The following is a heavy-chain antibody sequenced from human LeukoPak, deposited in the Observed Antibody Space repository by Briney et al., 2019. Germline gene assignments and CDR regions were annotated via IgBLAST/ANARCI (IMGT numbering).Heavy chain of an antibody. V-gene: IGHV1-18*01. CDR1: GYTFTSYG. J-gene: IGHJ4*02. CDR2: ISAYNGNT. D-gene: IGHD2-15*01. Sequence: ASVKVSCKASGYTFTSYGISWVRRAPGQGLEWMGWISAYNGNTNYAQKLQGRVTMTTDTSTSTAYMELRSLRSDDTAVYYCASPRYCSGGSCYYHFDYWGQGTLVTVSS. CDR3: ASPRYCSGGSCYYHFDY.